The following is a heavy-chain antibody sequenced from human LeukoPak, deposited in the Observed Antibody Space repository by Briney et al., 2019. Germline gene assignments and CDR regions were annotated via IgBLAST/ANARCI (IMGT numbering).Heavy chain of an antibody. Sequence: PSETLSLTCTVSGGSISSSTYYWGWIRQPPGEGLEWIGSIYHSGSTYYNPSLKSRVTISVDTSKNQFSLKLSSVTAADTAVYYCARDRGATVVTHDYWGQGTLVTVSS. CDR3: ARDRGATVVTHDY. CDR2: IYHSGST. V-gene: IGHV4-39*07. CDR1: GGSISSSTYY. J-gene: IGHJ4*02. D-gene: IGHD4-23*01.